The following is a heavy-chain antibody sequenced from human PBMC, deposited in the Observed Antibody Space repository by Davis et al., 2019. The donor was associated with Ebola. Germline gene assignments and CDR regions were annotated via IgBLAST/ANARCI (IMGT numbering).Heavy chain of an antibody. CDR2: IKQAGSEK. CDR3: ARDYEWLVSLSYFDY. CDR1: GFTFSSYW. Sequence: GESLKISCAASGFTFSSYWMSWVRQAPGKGLEWVANIKQAGSEKYSVDSVKGRFTSSRDNAKNSLYLQMNSLRAEDTAVYYCARDYEWLVSLSYFDYWGQGTLVTVSS. J-gene: IGHJ4*02. V-gene: IGHV3-7*01. D-gene: IGHD6-19*01.